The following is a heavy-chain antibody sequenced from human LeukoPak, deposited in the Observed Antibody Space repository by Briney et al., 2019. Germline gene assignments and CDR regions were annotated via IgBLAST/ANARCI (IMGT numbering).Heavy chain of an antibody. V-gene: IGHV4-39*07. CDR2: IYYSGNT. D-gene: IGHD1-14*01. CDR3: VRDRLVVAITGGLFDP. Sequence: MTSETLSLTCSVSGDSISTRSYYWGWLRQPPGKGLEWIASIYYSGNTFYSPSLQSRVTLSVDTSKNQFSLKLTSVTAAVTAVYFCVRDRLVVAITGGLFDPWGQGTLVTVSS. CDR1: GDSISTRSYY. J-gene: IGHJ5*02.